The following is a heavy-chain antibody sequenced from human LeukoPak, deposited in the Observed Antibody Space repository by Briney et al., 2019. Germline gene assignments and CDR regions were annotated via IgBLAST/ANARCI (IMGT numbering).Heavy chain of an antibody. CDR1: GYTFTSYG. V-gene: IGHV1-18*01. D-gene: IGHD3-3*01. CDR3: ARESIYYDFWSGPTNYYYYGMDV. J-gene: IGHJ6*02. Sequence: ASVKVSCKASGYTFTSYGISWVRQAPGQGLEWMGWISAYNGNTNYAQKLQGRVTMTTDTSTSTAYMELRSPRSDDTAVYYCARESIYYDFWSGPTNYYYYGMDVWGQGTTVTVSS. CDR2: ISAYNGNT.